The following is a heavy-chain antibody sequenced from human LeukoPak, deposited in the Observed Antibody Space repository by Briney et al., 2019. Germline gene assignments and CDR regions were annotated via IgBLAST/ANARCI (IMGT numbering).Heavy chain of an antibody. CDR3: ARDGANIVVVPAAIRNYYYGMDV. CDR2: ISAYNGNT. CDR1: GYTFTRYG. Sequence: ASVKVSCKASGYTFTRYGVSWVRQAPGQGLEWMGWISAYNGNTNYAQKLQGRVTMTTDTSTSTAYMELRSLRSDDTAVYYCARDGANIVVVPAAIRNYYYGMDVWGQGTTVTVSS. V-gene: IGHV1-18*01. D-gene: IGHD2-2*02. J-gene: IGHJ6*02.